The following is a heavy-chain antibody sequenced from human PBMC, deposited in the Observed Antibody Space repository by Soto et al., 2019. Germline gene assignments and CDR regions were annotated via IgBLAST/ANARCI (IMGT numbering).Heavy chain of an antibody. CDR1: GGTFSSYA. CDR3: ARFKSGWYYFDY. J-gene: IGHJ4*02. Sequence: SLKVSCKASGGTFSSYAISWVRQAPGQGLEWMGGIIPIFGTANYAQKFQGRVTITADESTSTAYMELSSLRSEDTAVYYCARFKSGWYYFDYWGQGTLVTVSS. CDR2: IIPIFGTA. D-gene: IGHD6-19*01. V-gene: IGHV1-69*13.